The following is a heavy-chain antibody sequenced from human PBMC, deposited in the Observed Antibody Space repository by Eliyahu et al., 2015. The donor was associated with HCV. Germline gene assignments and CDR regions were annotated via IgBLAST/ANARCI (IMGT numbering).Heavy chain of an antibody. J-gene: IGHJ6*02. CDR3: ARHGRGSSSIYPIDYYYGMDV. CDR1: GGSISSNXYY. Sequence: QLQLQESGPGLVKPSETLSLTCTVXGGSISSNXYYWGWIRQPPGKGLEWIGTIYYSGTTYYNPSLKSRVTISVDTSKNQFSLKLGSVTAADTAVYYCARHGRGSSSIYPIDYYYGMDVWGQGTTVTVSS. CDR2: IYYSGTT. V-gene: IGHV4-39*01. D-gene: IGHD6-6*01.